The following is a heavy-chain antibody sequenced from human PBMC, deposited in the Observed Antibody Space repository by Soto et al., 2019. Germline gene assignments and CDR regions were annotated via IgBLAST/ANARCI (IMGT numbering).Heavy chain of an antibody. CDR1: GFAVNSDY. Sequence: GGSLRLSCAASGFAVNSDYMSWVRQAPGKGLEWVSVIFGGGTILHSDSVKGRFTISRDNSKNSVFLQMNSLRTEDTAVYYCVRTSSYWGEGTLVTVSS. D-gene: IGHD2-2*01. V-gene: IGHV3-53*01. CDR3: VRTSSY. CDR2: IFGGGTI. J-gene: IGHJ4*02.